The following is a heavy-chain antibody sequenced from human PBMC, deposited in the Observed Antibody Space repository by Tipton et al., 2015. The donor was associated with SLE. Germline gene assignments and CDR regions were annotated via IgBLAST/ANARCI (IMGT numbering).Heavy chain of an antibody. CDR1: GCSISSYY. V-gene: IGHV4-59*01. CDR2: LYYSGST. D-gene: IGHD3-10*01. Sequence: TLSLTCTVSGCSISSYYWSWIRQPPGKGLEWIGYLYYSGSTNYNPSPKSRVTISVDTSKNQFSLKLSSVTAAGTAVYYCSRDRGAGSLRGDWYFDLWGRGTLVTVSS. J-gene: IGHJ2*01. CDR3: SRDRGAGSLRGDWYFDL.